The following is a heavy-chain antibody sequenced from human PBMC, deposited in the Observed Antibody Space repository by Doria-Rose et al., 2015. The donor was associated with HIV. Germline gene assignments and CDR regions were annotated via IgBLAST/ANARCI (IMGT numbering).Heavy chain of an antibody. V-gene: IGHV2-26*01. CDR3: ARIKSSRWYHKYYFDF. Sequence: QITLKESGPVLVKPTETLTLTCTVSGVSLSSPGMGVSWIRQPPGKALEWLATIFSDDERSYKPSLKSRLTISRGTSKSQVVLTMTDMDPVDTATYYCARIKSSRWYHKYYFDFWGRGTLVIVSA. CDR1: GVSLSSPGMG. D-gene: IGHD6-13*01. CDR2: IFSDDER. J-gene: IGHJ4*02.